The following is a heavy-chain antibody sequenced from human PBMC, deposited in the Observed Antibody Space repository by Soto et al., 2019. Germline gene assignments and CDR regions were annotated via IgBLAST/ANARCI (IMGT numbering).Heavy chain of an antibody. D-gene: IGHD2-21*02. Sequence: ASVKVSCKASGYTFTNYGFSWVRQAPGQGLELMGWISVYNGDTNFAQKFQARVTLTTDTSTSTAYMELRNLRTDDTAVYYCARSGRYYGGDTAYWGQGXLVTVSS. J-gene: IGHJ4*02. V-gene: IGHV1-18*01. CDR3: ARSGRYYGGDTAY. CDR2: ISVYNGDT. CDR1: GYTFTNYG.